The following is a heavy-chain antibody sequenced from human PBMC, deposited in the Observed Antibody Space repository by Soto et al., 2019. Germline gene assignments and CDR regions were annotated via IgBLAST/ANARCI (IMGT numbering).Heavy chain of an antibody. V-gene: IGHV4-30-4*01. CDR3: ARYGGYEGLRVDP. J-gene: IGHJ5*02. CDR2: IFYSGST. Sequence: QVQLQESGPGLVKPSQTLSLTCTVSGGSISSGDYYWSWIRQPPGKGLEWIGYIFYSGSTYYNPSLKSRVTISVDTSKNQFSLKLSSVTAADTAVYYWARYGGYEGLRVDPWGQGTLVTVSS. D-gene: IGHD5-12*01. CDR1: GGSISSGDYY.